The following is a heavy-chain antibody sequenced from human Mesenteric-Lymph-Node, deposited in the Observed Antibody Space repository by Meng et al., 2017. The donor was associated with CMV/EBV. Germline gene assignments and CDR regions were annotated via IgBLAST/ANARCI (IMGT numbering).Heavy chain of an antibody. CDR1: GFTFTTYG. V-gene: IGHV3-30*02. Sequence: GESLKISCAASGFTFTTYGMHWVRQAPGKGLEWVAFIRYDGSNKDYADSVKGRFTISRDISKNTLFLEMNSLRAEDTAVYYCARMGPYYYGSGSPKYGMDVWGQGTTVTVSS. CDR2: IRYDGSNK. J-gene: IGHJ6*02. CDR3: ARMGPYYYGSGSPKYGMDV. D-gene: IGHD3-10*01.